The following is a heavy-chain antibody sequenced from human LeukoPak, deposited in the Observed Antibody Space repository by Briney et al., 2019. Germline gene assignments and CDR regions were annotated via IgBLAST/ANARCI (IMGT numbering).Heavy chain of an antibody. J-gene: IGHJ1*01. CDR1: GFTLRSYG. V-gene: IGHV3-64*01. CDR2: ISSNGGRT. CDR3: ATYYYDSGGFHFHH. Sequence: PGGSLRLSCAASGFTLRSYGMHWVRQAPGKGLEYVSAISSNGGRTYYANSVKGRLTISRDNSRNTLYLQMGSLRAEDMAVYYCATYYYDSGGFHFHHWGQGTLVTVSS. D-gene: IGHD3-22*01.